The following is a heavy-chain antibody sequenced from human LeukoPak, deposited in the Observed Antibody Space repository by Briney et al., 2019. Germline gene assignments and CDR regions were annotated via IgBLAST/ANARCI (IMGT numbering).Heavy chain of an antibody. V-gene: IGHV3-33*01. CDR1: GFTFSSYG. Sequence: PGGSLRLSCAASGFTFSSYGMHWVRQAPGKGLEWVAVIWYDGSNKYYADSVKGRFTISRDNSKNTLYLQMNSLRAEDTAVYYCARALDYYYYMDVWGKGTTVIVSS. J-gene: IGHJ6*03. CDR2: IWYDGSNK. CDR3: ARALDYYYYMDV.